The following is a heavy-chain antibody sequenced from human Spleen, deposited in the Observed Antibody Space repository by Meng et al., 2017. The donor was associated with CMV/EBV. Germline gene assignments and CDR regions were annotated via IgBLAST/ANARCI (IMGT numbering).Heavy chain of an antibody. Sequence: ASVKVSCKASGYTFTKFLIHWVRHAPGQGLEWMGIINPSSGSASHAQKFQGRVTMTRDTSTSTVYVELNSLRSEDTAVYYCARGVLTNVRGEGPDYWGQGTLVTVS. J-gene: IGHJ4*02. CDR3: ARGVLTNVRGEGPDY. CDR2: INPSSGSA. V-gene: IGHV1-46*01. D-gene: IGHD3-16*01. CDR1: GYTFTKFL.